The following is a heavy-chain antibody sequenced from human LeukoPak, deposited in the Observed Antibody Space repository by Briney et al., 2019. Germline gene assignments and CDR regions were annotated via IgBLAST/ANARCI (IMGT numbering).Heavy chain of an antibody. V-gene: IGHV1-69*04. J-gene: IGHJ4*02. D-gene: IGHD3-9*01. CDR2: TIPILGIA. CDR1: EDTFGSYA. CDR3: TSQFLLPFDY. Sequence: ASVKVSFKASEDTFGSYAISWVRQAPGQGLEWMGRTIPILGIAKYAQKSQGRVTITADTSTSTVYMELSSLRSEDTAVYYCTSQFLLPFDYWGQGTLVTVSS.